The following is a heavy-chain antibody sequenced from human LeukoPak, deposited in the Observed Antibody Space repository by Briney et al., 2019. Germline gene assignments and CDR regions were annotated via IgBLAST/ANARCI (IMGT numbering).Heavy chain of an antibody. CDR3: ARDRRICSSTSCPTYYYYYYRDV. CDR1: GGSLSSGSYY. D-gene: IGHD2-2*01. CDR2: NYTSGST. Sequence: SQTLPLTCTVSGGSLSSGSYYWSWIRQPAGKGLEWIGRNYTSGSTNYNPSLKSRVTRSVDTSKNQFSLKLSSVTAADTAVYYCARDRRICSSTSCPTYYYYYYRDVWGKGTTVTVSS. V-gene: IGHV4-61*02. J-gene: IGHJ6*03.